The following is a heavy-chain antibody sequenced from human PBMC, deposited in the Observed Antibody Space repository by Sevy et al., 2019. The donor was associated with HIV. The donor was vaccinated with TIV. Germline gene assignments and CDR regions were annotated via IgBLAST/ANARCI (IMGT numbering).Heavy chain of an antibody. CDR2: IFPAGIT. CDR3: ARGQWEHPY. D-gene: IGHD1-26*01. CDR1: GESFSGFY. Sequence: SETLSLTCAVYGESFSGFYWSWIRQPPGKGLEWIGDIFPAGITNYNPSLKSRVTISIDTSKNQFSLKMNSVTAADTAVYYCARGQWEHPYWGQGTQVTVSS. J-gene: IGHJ4*02. V-gene: IGHV4-34*01.